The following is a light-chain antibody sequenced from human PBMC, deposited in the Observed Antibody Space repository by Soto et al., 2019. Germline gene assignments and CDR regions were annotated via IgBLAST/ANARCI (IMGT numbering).Light chain of an antibody. CDR2: DVS. CDR1: SSDVGRYNY. Sequence: QSAVTQPASVSGSPGQSITISCTGTSSDVGRYNYVSWYQQHPGKAPKLIIYDVSYRPSGVSDRFSGSKSGNTASLTISGLQAEDEADYYCSSYTGSSTSFGGGTKLTVL. V-gene: IGLV2-14*01. CDR3: SSYTGSSTS. J-gene: IGLJ3*02.